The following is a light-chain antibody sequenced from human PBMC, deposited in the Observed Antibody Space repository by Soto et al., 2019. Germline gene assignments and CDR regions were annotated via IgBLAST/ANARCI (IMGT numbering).Light chain of an antibody. CDR3: SSYTSATTYV. V-gene: IGLV2-14*01. CDR1: SSDVGAYNY. Sequence: QSVLTQPASVSGSPGQSITISCTGTSSDVGAYNYDSWYQQYPGEAPKVIIYDVSHRPAGVSNRFSGSKSGNTASLTISGLQTQDEADYYCSSYTSATTYVFGTGTQLTV. CDR2: DVS. J-gene: IGLJ1*01.